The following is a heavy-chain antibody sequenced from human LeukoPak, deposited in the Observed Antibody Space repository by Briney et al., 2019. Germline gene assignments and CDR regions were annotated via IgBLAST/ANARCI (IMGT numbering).Heavy chain of an antibody. CDR3: ARELGGVGKGDY. D-gene: IGHD3-16*01. V-gene: IGHV4-61*02. J-gene: IGHJ4*02. CDR2: IYTSGST. Sequence: PSQTLSLTCTVSGGPISSGSYYWSWIRQPAGKGLEWIGRIYTSGSTNYNPSLKSRLTISLDTSKNQFSLKLSSVTAADTAVYYCARELGGVGKGDYWGQGTLVTVSS. CDR1: GGPISSGSYY.